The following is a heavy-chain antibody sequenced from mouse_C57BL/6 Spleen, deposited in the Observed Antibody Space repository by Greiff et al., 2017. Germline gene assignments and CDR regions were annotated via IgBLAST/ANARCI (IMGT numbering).Heavy chain of an antibody. D-gene: IGHD4-1*01. J-gene: IGHJ2*01. CDR3: ATLTGTCDY. V-gene: IGHV1-64*01. CDR1: GYTFTSYW. Sequence: QFQLQQPGAELVKPGASVKLSCKASGYTFTSYWLHWLKQRPGQGLEWIGMFHPNSGSTNYNGKFKSKAPLTVDKSSSTAYMQLSSLTSEDSAVYYCATLTGTCDYWGQGTTLTVSS. CDR2: FHPNSGST.